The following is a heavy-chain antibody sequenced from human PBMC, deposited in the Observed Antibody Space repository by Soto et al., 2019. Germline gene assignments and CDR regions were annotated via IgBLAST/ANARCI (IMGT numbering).Heavy chain of an antibody. D-gene: IGHD3-3*01. J-gene: IGHJ6*02. Sequence: SVNVSYQAAAFTYPQSAVQGVRQARGQRPEWIGWIVVGSGNTNYDQKFQERVTITRDMSTTTVYMELSSLRSEDTAVYYCAADKGGYDFWSGPTIGLDVWGQGTTVTVSS. CDR3: AADKGGYDFWSGPTIGLDV. V-gene: IGHV1-58*01. CDR2: IVVGSGNT. CDR1: AFTYPQSA.